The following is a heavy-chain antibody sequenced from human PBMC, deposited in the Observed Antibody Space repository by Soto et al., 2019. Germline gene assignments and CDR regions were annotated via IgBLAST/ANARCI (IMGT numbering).Heavy chain of an antibody. Sequence: QLQLQESGSGLVKPSQTLSLTCAVSGGSISSGGYSWSWIRQPPGKGLEWIGYIYHSGSTYYNPSLKSRVTISVDRSKNQFSLKLSSVTAADTAVYYCARDQGFRGSGSNNWFDPWAREPWSPSPQ. V-gene: IGHV4-30-2*01. CDR1: GGSISSGGYS. J-gene: IGHJ5*02. D-gene: IGHD3-10*01. CDR2: IYHSGST. CDR3: ARDQGFRGSGSNNWFDP.